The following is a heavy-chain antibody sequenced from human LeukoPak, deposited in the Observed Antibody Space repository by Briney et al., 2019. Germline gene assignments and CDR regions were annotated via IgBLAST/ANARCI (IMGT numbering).Heavy chain of an antibody. CDR3: ARLYGGYGDYYFDY. Sequence: GGSLRLSCAASGFTFSSYWMHWVRQAPGKGLVWVSRINTDGSSTRYADSVKGRFTISRDNAKNTLYLQMNSLSAEDTAVYYCARLYGGYGDYYFDYWGQGTLVTVSS. CDR1: GFTFSSYW. V-gene: IGHV3-74*01. D-gene: IGHD4-17*01. CDR2: INTDGSST. J-gene: IGHJ4*02.